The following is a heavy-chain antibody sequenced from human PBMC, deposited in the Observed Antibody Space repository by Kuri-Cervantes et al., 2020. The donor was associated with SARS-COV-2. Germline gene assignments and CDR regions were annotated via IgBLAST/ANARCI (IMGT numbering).Heavy chain of an antibody. Sequence: GESLKISCAASGFTFSDYYMTWIRQAPGKGLEWVSYISSSGSTIYYADSVKGRFTISRDNAKNSLYLQMNSLRAEDTAVYYCARDARITIFGVVIIEQVFDYWGQGTLVTDSS. CDR3: ARDARITIFGVVIIEQVFDY. V-gene: IGHV3-11*04. J-gene: IGHJ4*02. D-gene: IGHD3-3*01. CDR1: GFTFSDYY. CDR2: ISSSGSTI.